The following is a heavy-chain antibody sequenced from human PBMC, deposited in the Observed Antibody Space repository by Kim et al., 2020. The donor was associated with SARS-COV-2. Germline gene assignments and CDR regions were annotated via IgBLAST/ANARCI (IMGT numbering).Heavy chain of an antibody. J-gene: IGHJ4*02. V-gene: IGHV1-46*01. Sequence: QKFRGRATMTRGTSTSTVYMGLSSLRSEDTAVYYCASRYSYGSVGLFDYWGQGTLVTVSS. D-gene: IGHD5-18*01. CDR3: ASRYSYGSVGLFDY.